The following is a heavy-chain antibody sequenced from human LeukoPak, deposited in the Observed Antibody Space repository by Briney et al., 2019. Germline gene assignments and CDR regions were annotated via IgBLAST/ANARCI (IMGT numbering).Heavy chain of an antibody. CDR2: IHYSGST. V-gene: IGHV4-59*08. D-gene: IGHD3-3*01. CDR1: GGSISSYY. Sequence: SETLSLTCTVSGGSISSYYWSWIRQPPGKGLEWIAYIHYSGSTNYNPSLKSRLTISVDTSKNQFSLKLSSVTAADTAVYYCARRFPFWSGYSSFDYWGQGTLVTVSS. J-gene: IGHJ4*02. CDR3: ARRFPFWSGYSSFDY.